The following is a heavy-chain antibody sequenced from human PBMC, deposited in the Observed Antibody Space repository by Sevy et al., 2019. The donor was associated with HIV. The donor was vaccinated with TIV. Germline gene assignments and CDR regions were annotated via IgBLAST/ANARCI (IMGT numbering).Heavy chain of an antibody. CDR2: INHSGST. J-gene: IGHJ6*02. CDR3: ARGGLEVTGTTDYYGMDV. V-gene: IGHV4-34*01. Sequence: SETLSLTCAVYGGSFSGYYWSWIRQPPVKGLEWIGEINHSGSTNYNPSLKSRVTISVDTSKNQFSLKLSSVTAADTAVYYCARGGLEVTGTTDYYGMDVWGQGTTVTVSS. D-gene: IGHD1-20*01. CDR1: GGSFSGYY.